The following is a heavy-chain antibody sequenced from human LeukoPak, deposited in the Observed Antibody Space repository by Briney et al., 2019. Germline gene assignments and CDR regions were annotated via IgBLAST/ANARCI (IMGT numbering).Heavy chain of an antibody. CDR2: ITSDGSST. V-gene: IGHV3-74*01. Sequence: GGSLRLSCAASGFTFSIYWMHWVRQAPGKGLVWVSRITSDGSSTTYADSVKGRFTISRDNAKNTLYLQMNSLRAEATAVYYCARDVRYTPDVWGQGTTVTVSS. CDR1: GFTFSIYW. CDR3: ARDVRYTPDV. D-gene: IGHD5-18*01. J-gene: IGHJ6*02.